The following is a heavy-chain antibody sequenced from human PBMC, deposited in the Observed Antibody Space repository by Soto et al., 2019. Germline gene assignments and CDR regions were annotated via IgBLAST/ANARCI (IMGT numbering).Heavy chain of an antibody. CDR3: VRGHF. CDR1: GFPFRNEW. J-gene: IGHJ1*01. Sequence: EEQLVESGGGLVQPGGSLRLSCAASGFPFRNEWMTWVRQAPMKGLEWVANISPDGNEKNYVDSVKGRFTISRDNANNFLYLQTDSLRVEDTAVYYCVRGHFWGQGTRVTVSS. CDR2: ISPDGNEK. V-gene: IGHV3-7*01.